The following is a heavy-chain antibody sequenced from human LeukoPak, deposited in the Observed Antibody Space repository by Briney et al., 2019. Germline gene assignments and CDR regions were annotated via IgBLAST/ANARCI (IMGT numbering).Heavy chain of an antibody. Sequence: GGSLRLSCSASGFTFSSYAMHWVRQAPGKGLEYVSAISSNGGSTYYADSVKGRFTISRDNSKNTLYLQMSSLRAEDTAVYYCARDSRVGAKSDYYYGMDVWGQGTTVTVSS. J-gene: IGHJ6*02. CDR1: GFTFSSYA. V-gene: IGHV3-64D*06. CDR2: ISSNGGST. D-gene: IGHD1-26*01. CDR3: ARDSRVGAKSDYYYGMDV.